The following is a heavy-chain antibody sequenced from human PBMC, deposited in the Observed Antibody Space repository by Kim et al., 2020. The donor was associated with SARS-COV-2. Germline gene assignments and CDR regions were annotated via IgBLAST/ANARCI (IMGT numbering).Heavy chain of an antibody. V-gene: IGHV1-8*01. D-gene: IGHD6-13*01. CDR1: GYTFTSYD. Sequence: ASVKVSCKASGYTFTSYDINWVRQATGQGLEWMGWMNPNSGNTGYAQKFQGRVTMTRNTSISTAYMELSSLRSEDTAVYYCARVGDGGSSSWSEPSLTPWGQGTLVTVSS. CDR3: ARVGDGGSSSWSEPSLTP. CDR2: MNPNSGNT. J-gene: IGHJ5*02.